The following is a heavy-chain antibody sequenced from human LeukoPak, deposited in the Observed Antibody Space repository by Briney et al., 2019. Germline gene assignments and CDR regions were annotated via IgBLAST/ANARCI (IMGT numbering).Heavy chain of an antibody. Sequence: HPGGSLRLSCTVSGFPVSINSMSWVRQAPGKGLEWVSFIYSGGNTHYSDSVKGRFTISRDSSKNTLYLQMNSLRAEDTAVYYCARRAGEYSHPYDYWGQGTLVTVSS. J-gene: IGHJ4*02. D-gene: IGHD4-17*01. CDR2: IYSGGNT. CDR3: ARRAGEYSHPYDY. V-gene: IGHV3-53*01. CDR1: GFPVSINS.